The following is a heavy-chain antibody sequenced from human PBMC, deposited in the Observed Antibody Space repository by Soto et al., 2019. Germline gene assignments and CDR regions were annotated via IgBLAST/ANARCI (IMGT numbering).Heavy chain of an antibody. CDR3: ARDNNRRQHGIDV. V-gene: IGHV3-21*01. CDR2: ISISVDYI. J-gene: IGHJ6*04. Sequence: WGSLRLSCAASGFTFSSYSINWVRQAPGKGLEWVSSISISVDYIYYADSVKGRFTISRDNANNSLFLQMNSLRAEDTAVYFCARDNNRRQHGIDVWGKGTLVTVSS. D-gene: IGHD1-1*01. CDR1: GFTFSSYS.